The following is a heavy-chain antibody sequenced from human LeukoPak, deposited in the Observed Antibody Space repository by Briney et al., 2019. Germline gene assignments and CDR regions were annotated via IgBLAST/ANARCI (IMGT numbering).Heavy chain of an antibody. D-gene: IGHD6-19*01. CDR1: GFTFRDYY. V-gene: IGHV3-11*06. CDR2: LSSTGSYT. CDR3: ARDNGGWYVDY. Sequence: GGSLRLSCAASGFTFRDYYMSRIRQAPGKGLEWVSFLSSTGSYTNYADSVKGRFTISRDNAKNSLFLQMDNLRAEDTAVYYCARDNGGWYVDYWGQGTLVTVSS. J-gene: IGHJ4*02.